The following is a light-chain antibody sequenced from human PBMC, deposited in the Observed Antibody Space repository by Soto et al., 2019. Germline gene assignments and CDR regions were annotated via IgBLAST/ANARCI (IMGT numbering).Light chain of an antibody. Sequence: EIVMTQSPATLSVSPGERVTLSCRASQSVSSSLAWYQQKPGQAPRLLIYAASSRATGVPARFSGSGSGTESPLTISSLQSEDFAVYYCQQYNNWVTFGGGTQVEIK. V-gene: IGKV3-15*01. CDR1: QSVSSS. CDR2: AAS. J-gene: IGKJ4*01. CDR3: QQYNNWVT.